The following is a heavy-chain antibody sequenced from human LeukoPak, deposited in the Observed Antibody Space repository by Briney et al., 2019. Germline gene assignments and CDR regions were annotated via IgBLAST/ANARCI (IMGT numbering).Heavy chain of an antibody. D-gene: IGHD6-19*01. CDR2: IYYSGST. CDR1: GGSISSYY. V-gene: IGHV4-59*08. Sequence: PSETLSLTCTVSGGSISSYYWSWIRQPPGKGLEWIGYIYYSGSTNYNPSLKSRVTISVDTSKNQFSLKLSSVTAADTAVCYCATSYQTGQWLVRGYYYYGMDVWGQGTTVTVSS. CDR3: ATSYQTGQWLVRGYYYYGMDV. J-gene: IGHJ6*02.